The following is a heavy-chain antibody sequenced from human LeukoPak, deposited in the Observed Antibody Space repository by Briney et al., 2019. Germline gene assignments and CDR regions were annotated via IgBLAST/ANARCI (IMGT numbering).Heavy chain of an antibody. CDR1: GFIFSDYY. J-gene: IGHJ4*02. CDR3: SRDPRLLDF. V-gene: IGHV3-11*01. D-gene: IGHD3-22*01. Sequence: GGSLRLPCAASGFIFSDYYMTWIRQAPGKGLEWVSYIGRGGDDIKYADSVKGRFTVSRDNSKNSLYLQMNSLKVEDTAVYYCSRDPRLLDFWGQGTLVTVSS. CDR2: IGRGGDDI.